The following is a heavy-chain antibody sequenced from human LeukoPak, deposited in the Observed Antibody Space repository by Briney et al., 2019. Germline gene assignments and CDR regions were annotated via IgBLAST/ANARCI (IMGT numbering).Heavy chain of an antibody. V-gene: IGHV1-2*02. CDR1: GYTFTDYH. CDR3: ARDRGGGSGTYYILY. D-gene: IGHD3-10*01. CDR2: INPNNGGT. Sequence: ASVKVSCKASGYTFTDYHMHWVRQAPGQGLEWLGWINPNNGGTNYAQKFQGGVTMTRDTSISTAYMELSSLRSDDTAVYYCARDRGGGSGTYYILYWGLGSLVTVSS. J-gene: IGHJ4*02.